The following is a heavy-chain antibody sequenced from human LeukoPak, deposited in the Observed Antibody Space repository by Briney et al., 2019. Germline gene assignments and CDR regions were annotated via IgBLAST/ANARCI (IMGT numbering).Heavy chain of an antibody. Sequence: HGESLKISCKGSGYSFTSYWIGWVRPMPGKGLEWMGIIYPGDSDTRYSPSFQGQVTISADKSISTAYLQWSSLKASDTAMYYCARPLVGADTLFDYWGQGTLVTVSS. J-gene: IGHJ4*02. CDR3: ARPLVGADTLFDY. CDR2: IYPGDSDT. D-gene: IGHD1-26*01. CDR1: GYSFTSYW. V-gene: IGHV5-51*01.